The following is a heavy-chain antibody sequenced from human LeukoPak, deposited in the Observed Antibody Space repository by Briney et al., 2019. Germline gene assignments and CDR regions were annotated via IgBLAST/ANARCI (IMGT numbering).Heavy chain of an antibody. J-gene: IGHJ4*02. CDR2: INPNSGGT. Sequence: ASVTVSCTASGYTFTGYYMHWVRQAPGQGLEWMGRINPNSGGTNYAQKFQGRVTMTRDTSISTAYMELSRLRSDDTAVYYCARAGNYCSGGSCYYFDYWGQGTLVTVSS. CDR3: ARAGNYCSGGSCYYFDY. D-gene: IGHD2-15*01. CDR1: GYTFTGYY. V-gene: IGHV1-2*06.